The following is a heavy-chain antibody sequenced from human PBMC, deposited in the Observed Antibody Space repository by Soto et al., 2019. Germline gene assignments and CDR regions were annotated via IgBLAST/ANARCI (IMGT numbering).Heavy chain of an antibody. CDR3: ATDLRYSSNPSYGMDV. V-gene: IGHV1-24*01. J-gene: IGHJ6*02. D-gene: IGHD6-13*01. Sequence: GASVKVSCKVSGYTLTELSMHWVRQAPGKGLEWMGGFDPEDGETIYAQKFQGRVTMTEDTSTDTAYMELSSLRSEDTAVYYCATDLRYSSNPSYGMDVWGQGTTVTVSS. CDR2: FDPEDGET. CDR1: GYTLTELS.